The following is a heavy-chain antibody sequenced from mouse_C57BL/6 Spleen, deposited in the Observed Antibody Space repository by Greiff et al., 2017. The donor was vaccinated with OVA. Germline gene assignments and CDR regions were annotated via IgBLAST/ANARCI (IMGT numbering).Heavy chain of an antibody. CDR2: ISYDGSN. D-gene: IGHD4-1*01. CDR3: ARDEISNGFDY. V-gene: IGHV3-6*01. Sequence: EVKLQESGPGLVKPSQSLSLTCSVTGYSITSGYYWNWIRQFPGNKLEWMGYISYDGSNNYNPSLKNRISITRDTSKNQFFLKLNSVTTEDTATYYCARDEISNGFDYWGQGTTLTVSS. J-gene: IGHJ2*01. CDR1: GYSITSGYY.